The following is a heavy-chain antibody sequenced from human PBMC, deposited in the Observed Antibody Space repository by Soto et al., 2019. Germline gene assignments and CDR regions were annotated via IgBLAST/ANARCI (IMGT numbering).Heavy chain of an antibody. CDR2: INPNSGGT. CDR3: ARSRGGYSYGSVMYDY. Sequence: GASVKVSCKASGYTFTGYYMHWVRQAPGQGLEWMGWINPNSGGTNYAQKFQGWVTMTRDTSISTAYMELSRLRSDDTAVYYCARSRGGYSYGSVMYDYWGQGTLVTVSS. V-gene: IGHV1-2*04. D-gene: IGHD5-18*01. J-gene: IGHJ4*02. CDR1: GYTFTGYY.